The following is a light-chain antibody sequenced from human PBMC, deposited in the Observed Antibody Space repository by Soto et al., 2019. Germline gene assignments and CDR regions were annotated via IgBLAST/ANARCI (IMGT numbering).Light chain of an antibody. CDR2: GAS. CDR3: QQYDSSQGT. J-gene: IGKJ5*01. V-gene: IGKV3-20*01. CDR1: QSVSSN. Sequence: EIVMTQSPATLSVSPGERATLSCGASQSVSSNLAWYQQKPGQAPRLLIYGASSRATGIPDTFSGSGSGTDFTLTISRLEPEDFAVYYCQQYDSSQGTFGQGTRLEIK.